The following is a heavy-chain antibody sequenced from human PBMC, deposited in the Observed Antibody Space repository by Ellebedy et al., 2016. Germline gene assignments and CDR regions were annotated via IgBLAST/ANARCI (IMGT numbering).Heavy chain of an antibody. Sequence: GGSLRLSCAASGFTFSDYAMSWVRQAPGKGLEWVSTISTRGDNTYYADSVKGRFTISRDNSRNTLSLQMNSLRAEDTAMYYCAKDRGLGRYCVSASCYTNAFDIWGQGTMVTVSS. V-gene: IGHV3-23*01. CDR1: GFTFSDYA. J-gene: IGHJ3*02. D-gene: IGHD2-2*01. CDR2: ISTRGDNT. CDR3: AKDRGLGRYCVSASCYTNAFDI.